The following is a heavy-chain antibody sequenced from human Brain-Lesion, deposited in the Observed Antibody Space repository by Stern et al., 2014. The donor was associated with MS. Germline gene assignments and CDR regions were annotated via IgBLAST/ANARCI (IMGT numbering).Heavy chain of an antibody. CDR2: IYSSGGT. CDR3: ARGNYDVLTDNGGHGFDI. Sequence: VQLVESGPGLVKPSQTLSLTCTVSGGSISSGNYYWSWIRQPAGEGLDWIGRIYSSGGTQYNPSLKRRVTLSADTSTDHFPPRMSSVTAADTAVYYCARGNYDVLTDNGGHGFDIWGQGTMVTVSS. CDR1: GGSISSGNYY. D-gene: IGHD3-9*01. V-gene: IGHV4-61*02. J-gene: IGHJ3*02.